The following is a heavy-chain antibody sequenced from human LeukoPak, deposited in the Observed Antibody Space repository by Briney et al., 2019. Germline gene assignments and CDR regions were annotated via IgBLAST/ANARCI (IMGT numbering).Heavy chain of an antibody. V-gene: IGHV3-21*01. CDR1: GFTFSSYS. CDR3: ARDRDGDYYFDY. CDR2: ISSSSSYI. Sequence: GGSLRLSCAASGFTFSSYSMNWVRQAPGKGLEWVSSISSSSSYIYYADSVKGRFTISRDNVKNSLYLQMNSLRAEDTAVYYCARDRDGDYYFDYWGQGTPVTVSS. J-gene: IGHJ4*02. D-gene: IGHD4-17*01.